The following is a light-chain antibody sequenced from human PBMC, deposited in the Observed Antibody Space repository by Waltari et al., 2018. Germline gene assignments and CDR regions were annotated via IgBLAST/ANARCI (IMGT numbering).Light chain of an antibody. Sequence: QSALAQPPSASGSPGQSVTISCTGTSSDVGGYHYVSWYQQHPGTAPKLMIYEVSKRPSGVPDRFSGSKSGNTASLTVSGLQAEDEAAYYCSSYAGSNFVVFGGGTKVTVL. CDR1: SSDVGGYHY. CDR2: EVS. J-gene: IGLJ2*01. V-gene: IGLV2-8*01. CDR3: SSYAGSNFVV.